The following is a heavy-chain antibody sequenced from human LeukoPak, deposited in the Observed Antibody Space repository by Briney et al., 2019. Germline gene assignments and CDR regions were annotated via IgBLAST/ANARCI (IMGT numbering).Heavy chain of an antibody. J-gene: IGHJ4*02. V-gene: IGHV1-24*01. D-gene: IGHD5-12*01. Sequence: ASVKVSCKVSGYTLTELSMHWVRQAPGKGLEWMGGFDPEDGETIYAQKFQGRVTMTEDTSTDTAYTELSSLRSEDTAVYYCATLGYSGYGGYFDYWGQGTLVTVSS. CDR3: ATLGYSGYGGYFDY. CDR1: GYTLTELS. CDR2: FDPEDGET.